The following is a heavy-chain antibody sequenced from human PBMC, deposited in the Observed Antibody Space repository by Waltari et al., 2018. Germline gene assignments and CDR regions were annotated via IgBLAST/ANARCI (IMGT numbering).Heavy chain of an antibody. J-gene: IGHJ4*02. D-gene: IGHD3-22*01. CDR2: IYYSGST. CDR3: ARKRGGSGYYFDY. CDR1: GGSISSSSYY. Sequence: QLQLQESGPGLVKPSETLSLTCTVSGGSISSSSYYWGWIRQPPGKGLEWIGSIYYSGSTYYNPYLKSRVTISVDTSKNQFSLKLSSVTAADTAVYYCARKRGGSGYYFDYWGQGTLVTVSS. V-gene: IGHV4-39*01.